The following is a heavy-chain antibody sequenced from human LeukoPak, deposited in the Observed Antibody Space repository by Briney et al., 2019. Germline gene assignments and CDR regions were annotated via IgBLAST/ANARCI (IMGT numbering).Heavy chain of an antibody. CDR2: INHSGGT. V-gene: IGHV4-34*01. CDR1: GGSFSGYY. Sequence: SETLSLTCAVYGGSFSGYYWSWIRQPPGKGLEWIGEINHSGGTNYNPSLKSRVTISVDTSKNQFTLKLSSVTAADTAVYYCARESCSGGSCYSSYLFDYWGQGTLVTVSS. CDR3: ARESCSGGSCYSSYLFDY. J-gene: IGHJ4*02. D-gene: IGHD2-15*01.